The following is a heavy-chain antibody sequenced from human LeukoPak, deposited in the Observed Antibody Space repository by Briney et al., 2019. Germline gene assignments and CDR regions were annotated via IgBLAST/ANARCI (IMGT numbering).Heavy chain of an antibody. CDR2: INHSGST. Sequence: SETLSLTCAVYGGSFSGYYWSWIRQPPGKGLEWIGEINHSGSTNYNPSLKSRVTISVDTSKNQFPLKLSSVTAADTAVYYCARSSGWLPLRFDYWGQGTLVTVSS. V-gene: IGHV4-34*01. CDR3: ARSSGWLPLRFDY. D-gene: IGHD6-19*01. J-gene: IGHJ4*02. CDR1: GGSFSGYY.